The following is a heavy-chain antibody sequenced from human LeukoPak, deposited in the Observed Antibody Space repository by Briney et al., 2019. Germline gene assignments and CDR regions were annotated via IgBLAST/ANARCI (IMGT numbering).Heavy chain of an antibody. J-gene: IGHJ4*02. Sequence: GRSLRLSCAASGFIFDDYAMHWVRQAPGKGLEWVSSITWNSRSIGYADSVKGRFTISRDNAKNSLYLQMNSLRAEDTAVYYCARERGPIDYWGQGTLVTVSS. CDR3: ARERGPIDY. CDR2: ITWNSRSI. V-gene: IGHV3-9*01. CDR1: GFIFDDYA. D-gene: IGHD3-16*01.